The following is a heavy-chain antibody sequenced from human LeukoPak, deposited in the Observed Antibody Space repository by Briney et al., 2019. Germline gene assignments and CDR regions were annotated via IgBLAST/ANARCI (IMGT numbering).Heavy chain of an antibody. J-gene: IGHJ4*02. CDR3: ARAGQISTGAYFDY. CDR1: GGTFATYS. CDR2: IIPVLDKT. V-gene: IGHV1-69*08. Sequence: SVKVSCKASGGTFATYSYSWVRQAPGQGLEWMGRIIPVLDKTNYAQKFQGRVTITADKTTNTAYMDLSSLRSEDTAVYYCARAGQISTGAYFDYWGQGTLVTVSS. D-gene: IGHD3-10*01.